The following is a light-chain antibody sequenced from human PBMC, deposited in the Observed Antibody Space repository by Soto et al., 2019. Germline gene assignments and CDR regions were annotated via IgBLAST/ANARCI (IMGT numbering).Light chain of an antibody. CDR3: SSYTSSSTHV. CDR2: DVS. V-gene: IGLV2-14*03. CDR1: SSHGGADNF. J-gene: IGLJ1*01. Sequence: QSALTQPASVSGSPGQSITISCTGTSSHGGADNFVSWYQQHPGKVPKLMIFDVSSRPSGVSDRFSGSKSGNTASLTISGLQAEDEGDYYCSSYTSSSTHVFGSGTKLTVL.